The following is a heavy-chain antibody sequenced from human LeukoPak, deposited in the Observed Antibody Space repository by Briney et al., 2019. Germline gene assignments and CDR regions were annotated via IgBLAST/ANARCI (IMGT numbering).Heavy chain of an antibody. V-gene: IGHV3-21*01. D-gene: IGHD3-10*01. CDR1: GFTFSSYS. CDR3: AGDATMVRGVITRWIDY. J-gene: IGHJ4*02. CDR2: ISSSSSYI. Sequence: GGSLRLSCAASGFTFSSYSMNWVRQAPGKGLEWVSSISSSSSYIYYADSVKGRFTISRDNAKNSLYLQMNSLRAEDTAVYYCAGDATMVRGVITRWIDYWGQGTLVTVSS.